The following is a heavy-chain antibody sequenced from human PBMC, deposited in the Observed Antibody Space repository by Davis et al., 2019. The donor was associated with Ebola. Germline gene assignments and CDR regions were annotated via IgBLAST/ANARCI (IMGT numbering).Heavy chain of an antibody. V-gene: IGHV3-7*03. CDR2: IKQDGSEK. CDR3: AGDGPNYDVDY. D-gene: IGHD3-22*01. CDR1: GFTFSSYW. J-gene: IGHJ4*02. Sequence: GESLKISCAASGFTFSSYWMSWVRQAPGKGLEWVANIKQDGSEKYYVDSVKGRFTISRDNAKNTLYLQMNSLRVDDTAVYFCAGDGPNYDVDYWGQGTLVTVSA.